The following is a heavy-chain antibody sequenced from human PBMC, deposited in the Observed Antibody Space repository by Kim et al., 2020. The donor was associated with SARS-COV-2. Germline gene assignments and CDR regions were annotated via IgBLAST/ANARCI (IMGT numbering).Heavy chain of an antibody. J-gene: IGHJ4*02. CDR2: IYYSGTT. CDR1: GGSISSGGYY. Sequence: SETLSLTCTVSGGSISSGGYYWSWIRQHPGKGLEWIGYIYYSGTTYYNPSLKSRVTISVDTSKNQFSLKLSSVTAADTAVYYCASSSWHAPIYWGQGTLVTVSS. CDR3: ASSSWHAPIY. D-gene: IGHD6-13*01. V-gene: IGHV4-31*03.